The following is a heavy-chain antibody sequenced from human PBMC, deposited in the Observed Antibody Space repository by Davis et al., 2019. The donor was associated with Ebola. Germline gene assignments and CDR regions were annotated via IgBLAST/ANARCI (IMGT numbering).Heavy chain of an antibody. D-gene: IGHD1-14*01. Sequence: GESLKISCAASGFTFSSYGMHWVRQAPGKGLVWVSRISPDGTSTNYAGSVKGRFTISRDNAKNTLYLQMNSLRAEDTAVYYCARDLGGIPIAYWGQGSLVTVSS. J-gene: IGHJ4*02. CDR1: GFTFSSYG. V-gene: IGHV3-74*01. CDR2: ISPDGTST. CDR3: ARDLGGIPIAY.